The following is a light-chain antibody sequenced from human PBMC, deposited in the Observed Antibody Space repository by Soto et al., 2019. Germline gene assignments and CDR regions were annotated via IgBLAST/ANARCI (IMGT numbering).Light chain of an antibody. V-gene: IGKV3-20*01. CDR2: IAS. CDR3: PQYDSSPWT. J-gene: IGKJ1*01. Sequence: EIVLTQSPDTLSLSPGERATLSCRASQSVSSNYLAWYQQKTGQTPRLLIYIASTRAPGIPDRFRGSGSGTHFTLTISRLEPEDFAVYYCPQYDSSPWTFGQGTKVEIK. CDR1: QSVSSNY.